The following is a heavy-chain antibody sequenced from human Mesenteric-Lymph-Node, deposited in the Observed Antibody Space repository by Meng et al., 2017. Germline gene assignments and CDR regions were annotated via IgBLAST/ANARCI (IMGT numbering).Heavy chain of an antibody. V-gene: IGHV3-21*01. D-gene: IGHD2-15*01. J-gene: IGHJ6*02. Sequence: GESLKISCAASGFTFSSYSMNWVRQAPGKGLEWVSSISSSSSYIYYADSVKGRFTISRDNAKNSLYLQMNSLRAEDTAVYYCARVVVVAAYYYYYGMDVWGQGTTVTVYS. CDR2: ISSSSSYI. CDR3: ARVVVVAAYYYYYGMDV. CDR1: GFTFSSYS.